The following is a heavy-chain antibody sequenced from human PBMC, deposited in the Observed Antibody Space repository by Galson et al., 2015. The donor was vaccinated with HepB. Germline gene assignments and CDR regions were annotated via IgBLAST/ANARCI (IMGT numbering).Heavy chain of an antibody. J-gene: IGHJ6*03. CDR2: ISSSGGTT. V-gene: IGHV3-23*01. Sequence: SLRLSCAASGFTSGLTFSSYAMSWVRQAPGKGLQWVSTISSSGGTTYYADSVEGRSTISRDNSKNTVYLQMNSLRADDTAVYYCAKAASRGDYYYYYMDVWGIGTTVTVSS. CDR1: GFTSGLTFSSYA. CDR3: AKAASRGDYYYYYMDV.